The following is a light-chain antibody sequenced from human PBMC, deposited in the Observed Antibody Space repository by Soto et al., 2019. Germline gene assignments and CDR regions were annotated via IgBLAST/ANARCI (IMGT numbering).Light chain of an antibody. CDR3: QRYGSSRPWT. J-gene: IGKJ1*01. CDR1: QRVSSTY. V-gene: IGKV3-20*01. CDR2: GTS. Sequence: EIVWTQSPGTLSLSPGERATLSCRASQRVSSTYLAWYQQKPGQAPRLLIYGTSSRATGIPTRFSGSGSGTDFTLSITRLEPEDFAVYYCQRYGSSRPWTFGQGTKVDI.